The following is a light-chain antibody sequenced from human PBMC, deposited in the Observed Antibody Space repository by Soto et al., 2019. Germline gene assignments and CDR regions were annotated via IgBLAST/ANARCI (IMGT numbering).Light chain of an antibody. CDR1: SSDVGGYNY. CDR2: DVS. Sequence: QSVLTQPASVSGSPGQSITISCTGTSSDVGGYNYVSGYKQHPGKAPKLMIYDVSNRPSGGSNRFSGSKSGNTASLTISGLQAEDEADYYCSSYTSSSTYVFGTGTKVTVL. CDR3: SSYTSSSTYV. J-gene: IGLJ1*01. V-gene: IGLV2-14*01.